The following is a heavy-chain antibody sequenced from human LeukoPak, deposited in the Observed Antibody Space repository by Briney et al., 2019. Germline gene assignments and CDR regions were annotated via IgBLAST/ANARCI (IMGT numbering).Heavy chain of an antibody. V-gene: IGHV3-66*03. CDR2: IYNSGNT. CDR1: GFTVSNNY. J-gene: IGHJ5*02. D-gene: IGHD3-10*01. Sequence: GGSLRLSCAASGFTVSNNYMNWVRQSPGKGLEWVSVIYNSGNTYYADSVKGRFTISRDNSKNTLYLEMNSLRVEDTAVYYCAKDLMRDRWFGESWGQGTLVTVSS. CDR3: AKDLMRDRWFGES.